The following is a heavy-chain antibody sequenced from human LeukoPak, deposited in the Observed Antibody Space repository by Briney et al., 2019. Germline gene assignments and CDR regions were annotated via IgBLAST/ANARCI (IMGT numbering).Heavy chain of an antibody. J-gene: IGHJ4*02. CDR1: GASINSGTYY. Sequence: SETLSLTCTVSGASINSGTYYWGWVRQPPGKGLEWIGTFSYSGNIYYNPSLKSRVTISVDTSKNQFSLKLSSVTAADTAVYYCARGNYDYVWGGIDYWGQGTLVTVSS. CDR2: FSYSGNI. CDR3: ARGNYDYVWGGIDY. D-gene: IGHD3-16*01. V-gene: IGHV4-39*01.